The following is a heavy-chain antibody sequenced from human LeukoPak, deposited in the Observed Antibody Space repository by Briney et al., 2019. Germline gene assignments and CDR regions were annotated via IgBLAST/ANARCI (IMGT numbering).Heavy chain of an antibody. CDR1: GFTFSSYA. CDR3: AKDRVGVAIIYYFDY. D-gene: IGHD3-3*01. Sequence: GGSLGLSCAASGFTFSSYAMSWVRQAPGKGLEWVSAISGSGGSTYYADSVKGRFTISRDNSKNTLYLQMNSLRAEDTAVYYCAKDRVGVAIIYYFDYWGQGTLVTVSS. J-gene: IGHJ4*02. V-gene: IGHV3-23*01. CDR2: ISGSGGST.